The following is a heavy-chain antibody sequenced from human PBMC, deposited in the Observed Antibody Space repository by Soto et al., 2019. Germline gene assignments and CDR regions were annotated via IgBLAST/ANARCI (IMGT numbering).Heavy chain of an antibody. CDR3: ARESGGDYYGSGSYHFDY. CDR1: GFTFSDYY. CDR2: ISSSSSYT. D-gene: IGHD3-10*01. J-gene: IGHJ4*02. V-gene: IGHV3-11*06. Sequence: PGGSLRLSCAASGFTFSDYYMSWIRQAPGKGLEWVSYISSSSSYTNYADSVKGRFTISRDNAKNSLYLQMNSLRAEDTAVYYCARESGGDYYGSGSYHFDYWGQGTLVTVS.